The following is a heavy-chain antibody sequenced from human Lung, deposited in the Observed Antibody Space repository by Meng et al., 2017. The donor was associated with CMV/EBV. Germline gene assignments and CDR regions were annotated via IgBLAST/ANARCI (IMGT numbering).Heavy chain of an antibody. V-gene: IGHV1-18*01. CDR3: ASGSWVGAFDI. CDR2: ISAYNGNT. CDR1: GYTFTSYG. D-gene: IGHD2-15*01. Sequence: ASVKVSFKASGYTFTSYGISWVRQAPGQGLEWMGWISAYNGNTNYAEKLQGRVTMTTDKSTSTVYMEMRSLRSDDTDVYYCASGSWVGAFDIWGQGTGVTVSS. J-gene: IGHJ3*02.